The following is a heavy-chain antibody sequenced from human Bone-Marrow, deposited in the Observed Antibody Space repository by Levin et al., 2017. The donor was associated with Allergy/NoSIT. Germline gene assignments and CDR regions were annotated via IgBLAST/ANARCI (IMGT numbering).Heavy chain of an antibody. V-gene: IGHV1-69*02. J-gene: IGHJ6*02. D-gene: IGHD2-8*01. CDR3: ATRNCTNGVCYTQSYYYYGMDV. Sequence: SVKVSCKASGGTFSSYTISWVRQAPGQGLEWMGRIIPILGIANYAQKFQGRVTITADKSTSTAYMELSSLRSEDTAVYYCATRNCTNGVCYTQSYYYYGMDVWGQGTTVTVSS. CDR1: GGTFSSYT. CDR2: IIPILGIA.